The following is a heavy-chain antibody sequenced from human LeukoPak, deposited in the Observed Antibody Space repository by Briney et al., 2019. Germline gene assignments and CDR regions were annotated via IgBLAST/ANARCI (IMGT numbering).Heavy chain of an antibody. CDR3: ARVWGMIGDAFDI. J-gene: IGHJ3*02. CDR1: GGSISSFY. D-gene: IGHD7-27*01. Sequence: SETLSLTCTVSGGSISSFYWRWIRQPPGKGLEWIGYIYYSGSTNYNPSLKSRVTISVDTSKNQFSLKLSSVTAADTAVYYCARVWGMIGDAFDIWGQGTMVTVSS. V-gene: IGHV4-59*01. CDR2: IYYSGST.